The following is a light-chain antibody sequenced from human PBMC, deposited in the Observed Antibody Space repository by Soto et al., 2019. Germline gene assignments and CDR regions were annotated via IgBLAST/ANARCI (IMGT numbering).Light chain of an antibody. Sequence: DIQLTQSPSFLSASVGDRVTITCRASQGISSSLNWYQQTPGIAPKLLIYAASSLQSGVPSRFSGSGSGTDFTLTISSLQPEDFDTYYCQQRYSPRTFGQGTKVAIK. CDR1: QGISSS. V-gene: IGKV1-39*01. CDR2: AAS. CDR3: QQRYSPRT. J-gene: IGKJ1*01.